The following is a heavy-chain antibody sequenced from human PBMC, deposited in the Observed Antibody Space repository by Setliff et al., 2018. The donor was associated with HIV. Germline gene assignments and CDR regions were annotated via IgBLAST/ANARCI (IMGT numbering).Heavy chain of an antibody. CDR1: GGSISRSSYY. CDR3: AREDSSYHYFDY. CDR2: ICYSGSA. Sequence: SETLSLTCTVSGGSISRSSYYWGWIRQPPGKGREWIGSICYSGSANYNPSLRSPVAISVDTSKNQFSLKLTSVTAADTAVYYCAREDSSYHYFDYWGQGMLVTVSS. V-gene: IGHV4-39*02. J-gene: IGHJ4*02. D-gene: IGHD6-6*01.